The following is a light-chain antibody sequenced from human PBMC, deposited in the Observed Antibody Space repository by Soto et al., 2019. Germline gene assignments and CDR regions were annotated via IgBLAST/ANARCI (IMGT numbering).Light chain of an antibody. CDR1: SSEVGGYNY. CDR3: SSYAGSYSFGV. J-gene: IGLJ1*01. CDR2: EVS. V-gene: IGLV2-8*01. Sequence: QSVLTQPPSASGSPGQSVTISCTGTSSEVGGYNYVSWYQQLPGKAPKLMIYEVSKRPSGVPDRFSGSKSGNTASLTVSGLQADDEADYYCSSYAGSYSFGVFGTGTKVTVL.